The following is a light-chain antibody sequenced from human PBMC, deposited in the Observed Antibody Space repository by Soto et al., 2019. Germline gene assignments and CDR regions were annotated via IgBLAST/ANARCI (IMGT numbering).Light chain of an antibody. CDR1: GSVNTN. Sequence: EIVMTQSPATLSLSPGERASVSCRASGSVNTNLAWYEQKPGQAPRLLMYGASTRASDIPARFSGSGSGTESTLTISSMQSEDVVVYYCQQYDNWPPYVFGQGTKLLIK. CDR2: GAS. V-gene: IGKV3-15*01. J-gene: IGKJ2*01. CDR3: QQYDNWPPYV.